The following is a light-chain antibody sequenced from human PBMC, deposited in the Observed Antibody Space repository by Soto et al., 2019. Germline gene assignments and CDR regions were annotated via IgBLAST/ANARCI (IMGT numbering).Light chain of an antibody. Sequence: QSVLTQPASVSGSPGQSITVSCTGTSSDIGGSTYVSWYQQHPGKAPRLIIYDVNNRPSGVAARFSASKSGNTASLTISGLQAEDEADYYSTSYTRSGLYVFGTGTKVTVL. CDR2: DVN. CDR1: SSDIGGSTY. J-gene: IGLJ1*01. CDR3: TSYTRSGLYV. V-gene: IGLV2-14*01.